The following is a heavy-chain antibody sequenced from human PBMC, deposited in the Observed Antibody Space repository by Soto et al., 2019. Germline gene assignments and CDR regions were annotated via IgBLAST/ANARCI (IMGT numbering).Heavy chain of an antibody. J-gene: IGHJ6*03. CDR3: ARHKKRLHVGYYYYLDV. CDR2: IYPGDSDT. V-gene: IGHV5-51*01. D-gene: IGHD4-4*01. CDR1: GYSFTSYW. Sequence: GESLKISCKGSGYSFTSYWIGWVRQMPGKSLEWMGIIYPGDSDTRYSPSFQGQVTISADKSISTAYLQWSSLKASDTAMYYCARHKKRLHVGYYYYLDVWGKGTTVTVSS.